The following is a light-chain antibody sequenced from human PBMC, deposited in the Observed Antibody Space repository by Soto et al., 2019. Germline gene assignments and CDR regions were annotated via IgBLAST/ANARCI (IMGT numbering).Light chain of an antibody. V-gene: IGKV1-8*01. CDR1: QGISSY. J-gene: IGKJ4*01. Sequence: AIRMTQSPSSFSASTGDRVTITCRASQGISSYLACYQQKPGKAPKLLIYAASTLQSGVPSRFSGSGSGTDFTLTLSCLQSEDFATYYCQQYYSYPLTFGGGTKVEIK. CDR3: QQYYSYPLT. CDR2: AAS.